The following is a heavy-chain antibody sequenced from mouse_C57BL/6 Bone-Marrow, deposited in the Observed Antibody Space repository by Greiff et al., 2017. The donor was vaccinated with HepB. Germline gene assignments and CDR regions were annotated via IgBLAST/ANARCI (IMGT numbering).Heavy chain of an antibody. D-gene: IGHD1-1*01. Sequence: VQLQQSGAELARPGASVKLSCKASGYTFTSYGISWVKQRTGQGLEWIGEIYPRSGNTYYNEKFKGKARLTADKSSSTSYMELRSLTAEDSAVYFCARSDYYGSSRDFNYWGQGTTLTVSS. CDR3: ARSDYYGSSRDFNY. V-gene: IGHV1-81*01. CDR2: IYPRSGNT. J-gene: IGHJ2*01. CDR1: GYTFTSYG.